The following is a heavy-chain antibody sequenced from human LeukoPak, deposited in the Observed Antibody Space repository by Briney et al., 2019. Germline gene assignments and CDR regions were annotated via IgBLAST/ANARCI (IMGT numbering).Heavy chain of an antibody. D-gene: IGHD2-8*02. CDR3: VRVGDSATGSVLDN. CDR1: GGSMNSYY. Sequence: SEPLSLTCTVSGGSMNSYYWSWIRQPPGKRPEWIGDINYGGSAKYNPSLKSRVTISIDTSKNQFSLNLLSITAEDTAIYYCVRVGDSATGSVLDNWGPGTLVTVSS. V-gene: IGHV4-59*01. CDR2: INYGGSA. J-gene: IGHJ4*02.